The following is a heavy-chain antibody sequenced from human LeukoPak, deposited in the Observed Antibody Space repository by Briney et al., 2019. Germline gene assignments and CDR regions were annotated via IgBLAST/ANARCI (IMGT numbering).Heavy chain of an antibody. Sequence: PGGSLRLSCAASGFTFSSYGMHWVRQAPGKGLEWVAFIRYDGSNKYYADSVKGRFTISRDNSKNTLYLQMNSLRAEGTAVYYCAKDRLNYYGMDVWGQGTTVTVSS. J-gene: IGHJ6*02. CDR1: GFTFSSYG. CDR3: AKDRLNYYGMDV. CDR2: IRYDGSNK. V-gene: IGHV3-30*02.